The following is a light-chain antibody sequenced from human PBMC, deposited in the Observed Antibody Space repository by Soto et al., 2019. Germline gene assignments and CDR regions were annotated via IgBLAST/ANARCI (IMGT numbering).Light chain of an antibody. J-gene: IGKJ1*01. CDR3: QQYNTYST. Sequence: DIPMTQSPSTLSASVGDRVTITCRASQSISSYLARYQQRPGKAPKLLIYKASSLDSGVPSRFSGSGSGTEFTLTINSLQPDDFANYYCQQYNTYSTFGQGTKVEIK. V-gene: IGKV1-5*03. CDR1: QSISSY. CDR2: KAS.